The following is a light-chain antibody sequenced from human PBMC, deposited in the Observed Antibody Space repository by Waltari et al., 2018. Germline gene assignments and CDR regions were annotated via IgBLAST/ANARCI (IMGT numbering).Light chain of an antibody. CDR3: QVWDSGSDHYV. Sequence: SYVLTQPPSVSVAPGQTARITSDGNKIGSKKVHWYQQKPGQAPVLVVYDDGDRPSGIPERFSGSNSGNTATLTISRVDAGDEADYYCQVWDSGSDHYVFGTVTKVTVL. J-gene: IGLJ1*01. V-gene: IGLV3-21*02. CDR2: DDG. CDR1: KIGSKK.